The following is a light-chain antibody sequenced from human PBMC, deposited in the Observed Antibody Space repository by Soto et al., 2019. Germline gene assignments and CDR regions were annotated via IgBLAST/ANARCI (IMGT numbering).Light chain of an antibody. CDR3: QQYGSSPPLT. Sequence: EIGLTQSPGTLSLSPGERATLSCRASQSVGSDYLAWYRQRPGQAPSLLIYRASNRAAGVPDRFSGSGSGTDFTLTITSLEPEDFAMYYCQQYGSSPPLTFGPGTKVDIQ. J-gene: IGKJ3*01. CDR1: QSVGSDY. CDR2: RAS. V-gene: IGKV3-20*01.